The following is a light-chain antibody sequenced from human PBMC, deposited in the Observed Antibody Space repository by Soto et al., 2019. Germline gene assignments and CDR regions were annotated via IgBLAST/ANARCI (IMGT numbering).Light chain of an antibody. CDR1: SSDIGAYKY. Sequence: QSALTQPPSASGSPGQSVTIACTGTSSDIGAYKYVSWYQQHPGKAPKLIIYEVSKRPSGVPDRFSGSKSGNTASLTVSGLQDEDEADYFCSSYAGSNNFFGGGTKLTVL. CDR2: EVS. J-gene: IGLJ2*01. V-gene: IGLV2-8*01. CDR3: SSYAGSNNF.